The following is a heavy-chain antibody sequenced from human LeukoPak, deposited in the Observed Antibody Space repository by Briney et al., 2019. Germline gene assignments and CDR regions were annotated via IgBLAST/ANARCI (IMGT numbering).Heavy chain of an antibody. J-gene: IGHJ4*02. V-gene: IGHV3-73*01. Sequence: GGSLRLSCAASGFTFSGSALHWVRQASGKGPEWVGRIRSTANGYATAYAASVKGRFTISRDDSKNTAYPQMDSLKTEDTAVYYCTGNYYGSGSYADFDYWGQGTLVTVSS. CDR3: TGNYYGSGSYADFDY. CDR2: IRSTANGYAT. D-gene: IGHD3-10*01. CDR1: GFTFSGSA.